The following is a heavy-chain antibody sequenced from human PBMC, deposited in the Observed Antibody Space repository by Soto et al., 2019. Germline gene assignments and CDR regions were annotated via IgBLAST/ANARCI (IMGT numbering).Heavy chain of an antibody. D-gene: IGHD5-12*01. CDR2: ISSSSI. J-gene: IGHJ6*02. Sequence: EVQLVESGGGLVKPGGSLRLSCAASGFTFSSYPMNWVRQAPGKGLEWVSFISSSSIYYADSVKGRFTISRDNAKNSWYRQMNSLRAEDTAVYYCTREVDIVGSFYYYGMDVWGQGTTVTVS. CDR3: TREVDIVGSFYYYGMDV. CDR1: GFTFSSYP. V-gene: IGHV3-21*01.